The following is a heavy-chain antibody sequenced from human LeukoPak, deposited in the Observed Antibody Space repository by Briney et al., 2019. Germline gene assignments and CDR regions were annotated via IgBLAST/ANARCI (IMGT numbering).Heavy chain of an antibody. V-gene: IGHV3-7*01. J-gene: IGHJ4*02. Sequence: EGSLRLSCAASGFPFSDYWMTWVRQAPGKGLEWVAHIKQDGSERYYGDSVKGRFTISRDNANNLVYLQMNSLGAEDTAVYYCARGWNYAFRFDYWGQGTLVTVSS. D-gene: IGHD1-7*01. CDR3: ARGWNYAFRFDY. CDR1: GFPFSDYW. CDR2: IKQDGSER.